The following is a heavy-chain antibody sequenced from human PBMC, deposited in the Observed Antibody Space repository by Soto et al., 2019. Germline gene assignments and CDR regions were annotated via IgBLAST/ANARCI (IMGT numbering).Heavy chain of an antibody. CDR2: ISSSGSTI. Sequence: GGSLRLSCAASGFTFSDYYMGWIRQAPGKGLEWVSYISSSGSTIYYADSVKGRFTISRDNAKNSLYLQMNSLRAEDTAVYYCARDPTGIAARYYYYYGMDVWGQGTTVTVSS. CDR1: GFTFSDYY. D-gene: IGHD6-6*01. CDR3: ARDPTGIAARYYYYYGMDV. V-gene: IGHV3-11*01. J-gene: IGHJ6*02.